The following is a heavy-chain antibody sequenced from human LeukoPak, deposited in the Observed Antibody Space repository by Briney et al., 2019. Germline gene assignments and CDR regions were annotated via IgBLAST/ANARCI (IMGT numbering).Heavy chain of an antibody. Sequence: GSPRVSCAASGFTLSSYNMNWVRQAPGKGLEWISYITTSIDIISYADSVKGRFTISRDNAKNSLYLQMDSLRDEDTAVYYCVRDHDYYFGYWGQGNLVPVSA. CDR1: GFTLSSYN. CDR3: VRDHDYYFGY. D-gene: IGHD3-16*01. J-gene: IGHJ4*02. V-gene: IGHV3-48*02. CDR2: ITTSIDII.